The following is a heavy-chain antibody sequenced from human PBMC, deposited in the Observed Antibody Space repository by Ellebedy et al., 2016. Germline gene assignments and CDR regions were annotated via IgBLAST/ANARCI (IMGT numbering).Heavy chain of an antibody. CDR1: GYTFTTYA. Sequence: ASVKVSXXASGYTFTTYAIHWVRQAPGQRLEWMGWINAGNGNTKYSQKFQGRVTITRDTSASTAYMEVSSLRSEDTAVYYCARVPVAGNWFDPWGQGTLVTVSS. CDR2: INAGNGNT. D-gene: IGHD6-19*01. CDR3: ARVPVAGNWFDP. J-gene: IGHJ5*02. V-gene: IGHV1-3*01.